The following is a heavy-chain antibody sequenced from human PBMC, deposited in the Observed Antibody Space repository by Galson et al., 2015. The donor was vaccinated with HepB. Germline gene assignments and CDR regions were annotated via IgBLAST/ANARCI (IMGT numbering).Heavy chain of an antibody. Sequence: SVKVSCKASGGTFSSYAISWVRQAPGQGLEWMGGIIPIFGTANYAQKFQGRVTITADESTSTAYMELSSLRSEDTAVYYCARGVTTPPYYYYGMDVWGQGTTVTVSS. CDR2: IIPIFGTA. CDR3: ARGVTTPPYYYYGMDV. D-gene: IGHD4-11*01. J-gene: IGHJ6*02. CDR1: GGTFSSYA. V-gene: IGHV1-69*13.